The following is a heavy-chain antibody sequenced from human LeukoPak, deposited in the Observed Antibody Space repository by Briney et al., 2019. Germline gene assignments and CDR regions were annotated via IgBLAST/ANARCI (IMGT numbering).Heavy chain of an antibody. V-gene: IGHV6-1*01. CDR3: AREMVDAFDI. J-gene: IGHJ3*02. Sequence: SETLSLTCGISGDSVSTNSAAWNWIRQSPSRGLEWLGRTYYRSKWYNDYAVSVKSRITINPDTSKNQFSLRLNSVTPDDTAVYYCAREMVDAFDIWGQGTLVIVSS. D-gene: IGHD2-8*01. CDR2: TYYRSKWYN. CDR1: GDSVSTNSAA.